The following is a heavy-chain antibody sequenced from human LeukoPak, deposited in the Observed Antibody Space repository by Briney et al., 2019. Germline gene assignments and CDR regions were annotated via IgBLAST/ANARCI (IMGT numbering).Heavy chain of an antibody. CDR1: GYSISSGYY. J-gene: IGHJ4*02. CDR2: IYHSGST. D-gene: IGHD2-2*01. V-gene: IGHV4-38-2*01. Sequence: KPSETLSLTCAVSGYSISSGYYWGWIRPPPGKGLEWIGSIYHSGSTYYSPSLKSRVTISVDTSKNQFSLKLSSVTAADTAVYYCARALGYCSSTSCLYYFDYWGQGTLVTVSS. CDR3: ARALGYCSSTSCLYYFDY.